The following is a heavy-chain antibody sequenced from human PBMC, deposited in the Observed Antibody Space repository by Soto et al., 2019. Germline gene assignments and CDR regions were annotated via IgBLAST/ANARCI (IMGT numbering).Heavy chain of an antibody. J-gene: IGHJ6*02. V-gene: IGHV4-59*01. CDR2: IYNSGST. Sequence: PSETLSLTCTVSGGSISTYYWSWIRRPPGKGLEWIGYIYNSGSTHSNPSLQSRVTISVDTSKNQFSLKLSSVTAADTATYYCARARITMVREVIKYNMDVWGQGTTVTVSS. D-gene: IGHD3-10*01. CDR1: GGSISTYY. CDR3: ARARITMVREVIKYNMDV.